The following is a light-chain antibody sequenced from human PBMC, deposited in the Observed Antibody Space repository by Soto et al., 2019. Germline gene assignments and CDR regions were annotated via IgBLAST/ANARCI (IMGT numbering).Light chain of an antibody. CDR1: GSDVGAYIY. Sequence: QSVLTQPSSVSGSPGQSITISCTGSGSDVGAYIYVSWYQHHPGKAPKLIIYDVNNRPSGVSDRFSGSKSGNTASLTISGVQAEDDVYYFSTSYRGNSIFEYAFGTGTNVNVL. CDR3: TSYRGNSIFEYA. J-gene: IGLJ6*01. V-gene: IGLV2-14*03. CDR2: DVN.